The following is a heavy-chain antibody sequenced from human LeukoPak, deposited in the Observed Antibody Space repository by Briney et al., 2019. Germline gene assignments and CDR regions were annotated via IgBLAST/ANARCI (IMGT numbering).Heavy chain of an antibody. Sequence: TSETLSLTCTVSGGSISSSSYYWGWIRQPPGKGLEWIGEINHSGSTNYNPSLKSRVTISVDTSKNQFSLKLSSVTAADTAVYYCARVGYGYNYYYGMDVWGQGTTVTVSS. CDR2: INHSGST. V-gene: IGHV4-39*07. D-gene: IGHD5-18*01. J-gene: IGHJ6*02. CDR1: GGSISSSSYY. CDR3: ARVGYGYNYYYGMDV.